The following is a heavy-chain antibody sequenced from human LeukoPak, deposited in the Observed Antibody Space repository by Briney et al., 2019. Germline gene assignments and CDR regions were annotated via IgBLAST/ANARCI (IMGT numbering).Heavy chain of an antibody. V-gene: IGHV3-23*01. CDR2: ISGSGGST. D-gene: IGHD1-26*01. Sequence: GGSLRLSCAASGFTFSNYAMSWVRQAPGKGLEWVSGISGSGGSTYYADSVKGRFTMSRDNSKNTLYLQMNSLRAEDTAMYYCAENSGRNSFDYWGQGTLVTVSS. J-gene: IGHJ4*02. CDR1: GFTFSNYA. CDR3: AENSGRNSFDY.